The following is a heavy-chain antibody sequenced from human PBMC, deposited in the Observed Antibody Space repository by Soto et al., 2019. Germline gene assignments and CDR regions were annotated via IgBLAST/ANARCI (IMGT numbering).Heavy chain of an antibody. CDR2: IYYSGST. D-gene: IGHD2-2*01. J-gene: IGHJ4*02. V-gene: IGHV4-39*01. Sequence: QLQLQESGPGLVKPSETLSLTCTVSGGSISSSSYYWGWIRQPPGKGLEWIGSIYYSGSTYYNPSLKSRVTISVDTSKNQFSLKLSSVTAADTAVYYCASGALYCSSTSCYYYFDYWGQGTLVTVSS. CDR3: ASGALYCSSTSCYYYFDY. CDR1: GGSISSSSYY.